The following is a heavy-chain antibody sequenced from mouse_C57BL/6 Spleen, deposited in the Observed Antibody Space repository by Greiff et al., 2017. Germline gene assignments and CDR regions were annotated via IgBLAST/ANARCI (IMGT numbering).Heavy chain of an antibody. CDR1: GYTFTDYE. V-gene: IGHV1-15*01. CDR2: IDPETGGT. J-gene: IGHJ3*01. CDR3: TRYGRFAY. D-gene: IGHD1-1*02. Sequence: QVQLKQSGAELVRPGASVTLSCKASGYTFTDYEMHWVKQTPVHGLEWIGAIDPETGGTAYNQKFKGKAILTADKSSSTAYMELRSLTSEDSAVYYCTRYGRFAYWGQGTLVTVSA.